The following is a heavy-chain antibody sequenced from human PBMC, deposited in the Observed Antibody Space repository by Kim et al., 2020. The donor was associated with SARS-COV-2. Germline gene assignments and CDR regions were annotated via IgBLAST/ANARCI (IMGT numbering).Heavy chain of an antibody. CDR3: ASSREQYSSGWYATFDY. CDR1: GFTFSSYA. J-gene: IGHJ4*02. CDR2: ISYDGSNK. D-gene: IGHD6-19*01. Sequence: GGSLRLSCAASGFTFSSYAMHWVRQAPGKGLEWVAVISYDGSNKYYADSVKGRFTISRDNSKNTLYLQMNSLRAEDTAVYYCASSREQYSSGWYATFDYWGQGTLVTVSS. V-gene: IGHV3-30*04.